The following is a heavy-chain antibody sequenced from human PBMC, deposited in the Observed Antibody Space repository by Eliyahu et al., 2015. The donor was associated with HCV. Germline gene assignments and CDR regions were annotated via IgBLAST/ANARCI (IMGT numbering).Heavy chain of an antibody. J-gene: IGHJ6*02. D-gene: IGHD6-13*01. Sequence: QVQLVQSGAEVKKPGASVKVSCKASGYTFTGXXXPWVRQAPGQGLEWMGWINPNSGGTNYAQKFQGRVTMTRDTSISTAYMELSRLRSDDTAVYYCARDGSIAAAGTYYYYGMDVWGQGTTVTVSS. CDR1: GYTFTGXX. V-gene: IGHV1-2*02. CDR3: ARDGSIAAAGTYYYYGMDV. CDR2: INPNSGGT.